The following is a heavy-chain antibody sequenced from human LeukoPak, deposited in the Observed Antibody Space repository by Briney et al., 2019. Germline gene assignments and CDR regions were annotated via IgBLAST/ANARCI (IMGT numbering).Heavy chain of an antibody. J-gene: IGHJ6*02. CDR1: GGSFSGYY. CDR3: ARGSLVVTAATYYYYGMDV. Sequence: SETLSLTCAVYGGSFSGYYWSWIRQPPGKGLEWIGEINHSGSTNYNPSLKSRVTISVDTSKNQFSLKLSSVTAADTAVYYCARGSLVVTAATYYYYGMDVWGQGTTVTVSS. V-gene: IGHV4-34*01. D-gene: IGHD2-21*02. CDR2: INHSGST.